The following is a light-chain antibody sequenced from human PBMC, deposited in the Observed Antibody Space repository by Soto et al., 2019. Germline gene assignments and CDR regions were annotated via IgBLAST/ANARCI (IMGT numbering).Light chain of an antibody. Sequence: EIVLTQSPRTLSLSPGESATLSCTASQSVRSNSLAWYQQKPGQAPSLLMFGASGRATGTPPRFSGRGSGTDFTLTISRLEPEDFAVYYCQQYGTSPLTFGGGTKVDI. J-gene: IGKJ4*01. CDR2: GAS. CDR1: QSVRSNS. CDR3: QQYGTSPLT. V-gene: IGKV3-20*01.